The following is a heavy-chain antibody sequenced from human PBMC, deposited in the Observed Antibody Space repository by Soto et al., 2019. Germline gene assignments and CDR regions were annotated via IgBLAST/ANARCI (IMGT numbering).Heavy chain of an antibody. J-gene: IGHJ4*02. D-gene: IGHD3-9*01. CDR1: GGSISSGEYY. CDR3: AHILSGSQFNY. CDR2: ISYSGST. V-gene: IGHV4-30-4*01. Sequence: SETLSLTCTVSGGSISSGEYYWTWIRQPPGKGLEWIGYISYSGSTHYSPSLKSRVSITVDTSKNQFSLNLASVSAEDTAVYYCAHILSGSQFNYWGQGTPVTVSS.